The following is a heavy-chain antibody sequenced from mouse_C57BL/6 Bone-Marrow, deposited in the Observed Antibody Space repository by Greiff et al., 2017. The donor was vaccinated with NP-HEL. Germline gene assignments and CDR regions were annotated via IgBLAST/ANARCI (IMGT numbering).Heavy chain of an antibody. V-gene: IGHV1-80*01. CDR2: IYPGDGDT. CDR3: ARSGYGNPRFAY. Sequence: VQLQQSGAELVKPGASVKISCKASGYAFSSYWMNWVKQRPGKGLEWIGQIYPGDGDTNYNGKFKGKATLTADKSSSTAYMQLSSLTSEDSAVYFCARSGYGNPRFAYWGQGTLVTVSA. CDR1: GYAFSSYW. J-gene: IGHJ3*01. D-gene: IGHD2-1*01.